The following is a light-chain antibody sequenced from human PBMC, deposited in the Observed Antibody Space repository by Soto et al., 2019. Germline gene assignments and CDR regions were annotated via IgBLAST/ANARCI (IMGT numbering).Light chain of an antibody. V-gene: IGKV3-20*01. J-gene: IGKJ4*01. CDR2: GAS. CDR1: QSVSNNY. CDR3: QKYNSAPLT. Sequence: EIVLTQSQGPLSLSPGKRATLSCRASQSVSNNYLAWYQQKPGQAPRLLIYGASNRATGIPDRFSGSGSGTDFTLTISSLQPEDVATYYCQKYNSAPLTFGGGTKV.